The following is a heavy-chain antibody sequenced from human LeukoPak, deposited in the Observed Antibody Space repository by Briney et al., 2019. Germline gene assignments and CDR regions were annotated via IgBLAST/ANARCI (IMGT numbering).Heavy chain of an antibody. CDR1: GYTFTSYG. CDR3: ARVRDYDFWSGPKSVDP. J-gene: IGHJ5*02. Sequence: ASVKVSCKASGYTFTSYGISWVRQAPGQGLEWMGWISAYNGNANYAQKLQGRVTMTTDTSTSTAYMELRSLRSDDTAVYYCARVRDYDFWSGPKSVDPWGQGTLVTVSS. CDR2: ISAYNGNA. V-gene: IGHV1-18*01. D-gene: IGHD3-3*01.